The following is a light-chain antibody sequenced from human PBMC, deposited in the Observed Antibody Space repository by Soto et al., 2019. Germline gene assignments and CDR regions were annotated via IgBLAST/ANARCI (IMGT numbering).Light chain of an antibody. Sequence: QSALAQPASVSGSPGQSIIMSCPGTSGFVGSFSLVSWYQQHPGKARKVMISEGHRRPSGVPDRFSGSTSVSSASLTISGLQADDEADYYCCLYIGETTYGFGTGTKVTV. CDR3: CLYIGETTYG. CDR2: EGH. V-gene: IGLV2-23*01. CDR1: SGFVGSFSL. J-gene: IGLJ1*01.